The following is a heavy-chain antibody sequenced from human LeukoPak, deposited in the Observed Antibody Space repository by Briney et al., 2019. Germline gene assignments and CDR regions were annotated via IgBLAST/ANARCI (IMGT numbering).Heavy chain of an antibody. V-gene: IGHV2-5*01. D-gene: IGHD3/OR15-3a*01. CDR1: GVSASSSGVG. Sequence: CGPTPLNPPQTLLLTCTLSGVSASSSGVGGGWFRQPPGKALECLTLIDRNDDNRYSPSLKSRRTITKDTSKNQVVLTMTNMDPVDTATYYCAHSRDWLFSDYWGQGTLVTVSS. J-gene: IGHJ4*02. CDR3: AHSRDWLFSDY. CDR2: IDRNDDN.